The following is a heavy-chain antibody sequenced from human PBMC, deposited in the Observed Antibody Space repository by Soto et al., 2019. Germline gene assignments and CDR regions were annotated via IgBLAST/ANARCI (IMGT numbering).Heavy chain of an antibody. J-gene: IGHJ5*02. Sequence: PGGSLRLSCAASGFAFSGSAMYWVRQASGKGPEWVGRIRSKGHNYATEYAASVKGRFTISRDDSKNTAYLQMNSLRAEDTAVYYCAKNQGVELVPLATVDWFDPWGQGSVVTVSS. V-gene: IGHV3-73*01. D-gene: IGHD1-26*01. CDR2: IRSKGHNYAT. CDR3: AKNQGVELVPLATVDWFDP. CDR1: GFAFSGSA.